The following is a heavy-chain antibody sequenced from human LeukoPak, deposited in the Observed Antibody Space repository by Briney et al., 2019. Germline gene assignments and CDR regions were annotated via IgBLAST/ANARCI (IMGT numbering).Heavy chain of an antibody. J-gene: IGHJ3*02. Sequence: SETLSLTCTVSGGSTSSYYWSWIRQPPGKGLEWLGHISNSGSTYYNPSLKSRVTISVDTSKNQFSLKLSSVTAEDTAVYYCARGEIVEWTPGGAFDIWGQGTMVTVSS. CDR2: ISNSGST. CDR1: GGSTSSYY. D-gene: IGHD3-22*01. V-gene: IGHV4-59*12. CDR3: ARGEIVEWTPGGAFDI.